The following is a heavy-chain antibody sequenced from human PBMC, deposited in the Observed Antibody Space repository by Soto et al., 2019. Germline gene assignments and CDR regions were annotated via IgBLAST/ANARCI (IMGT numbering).Heavy chain of an antibody. CDR2: ISSSGNNI. V-gene: IGHV3-11*01. CDR3: ARDSRVYYGSGCSVDG. Sequence: PGGSLRLSCAASGFTFSDHYMSWIRQAPGKGLEWVSYISSSGNNIYYADSVKGRFTISRDNAQNSLYLQMNNLRAEDTAVYYCARDSRVYYGSGCSVDGWGQGTLVTVSS. D-gene: IGHD3-10*01. J-gene: IGHJ4*02. CDR1: GFTFSDHY.